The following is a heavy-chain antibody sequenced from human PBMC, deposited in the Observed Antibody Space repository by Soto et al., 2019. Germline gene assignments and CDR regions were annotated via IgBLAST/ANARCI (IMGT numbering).Heavy chain of an antibody. CDR2: INSGSTSV. J-gene: IGHJ4*02. D-gene: IGHD3-22*01. CDR3: GSSASPDAY. V-gene: IGHV3-48*01. CDR1: GFTFSSYG. Sequence: PGGSLRLSCAASGFTFSSYGMNWVRQAPGKGLEWISYINSGSTSVFYADFVKGRFTISRDNAKNSLYLQMNSLRAEDTAVYYCGSSASPDAYWGQGTLVTVSS.